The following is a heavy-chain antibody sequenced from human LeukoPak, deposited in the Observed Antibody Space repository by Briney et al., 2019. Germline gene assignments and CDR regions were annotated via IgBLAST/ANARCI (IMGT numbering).Heavy chain of an antibody. CDR3: AGDHLGYCSSTSCYTKVLYYYYGMDV. Sequence: GASVKVSCKASGYTFTSYYMHWVRQAPGQGLEWMGIINPSGGSTSYAQKFQGRVTMTRDTSTSTVYMELSSLRSEDTAVYYCAGDHLGYCSSTSCYTKVLYYYYGMDVWGQGTTVTVSS. CDR1: GYTFTSYY. CDR2: INPSGGST. D-gene: IGHD2-2*02. V-gene: IGHV1-46*01. J-gene: IGHJ6*02.